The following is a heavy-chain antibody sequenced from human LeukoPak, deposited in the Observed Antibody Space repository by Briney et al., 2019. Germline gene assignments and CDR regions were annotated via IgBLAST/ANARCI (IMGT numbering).Heavy chain of an antibody. J-gene: IGHJ4*02. CDR2: ISWNSGAI. D-gene: IGHD6-13*01. CDR1: GFTFDDYA. CDR3: AKDTEDSSSWYYFDY. Sequence: PGRSLRLSCAASGFTFDDYAMHWVRQAPGKGLEWVSGISWNSGAIGYADSVKGRFTISRDNAKNSLYLQMNSLRPEDTALYYCAKDTEDSSSWYYFDYWGQGTLVTVSS. V-gene: IGHV3-9*01.